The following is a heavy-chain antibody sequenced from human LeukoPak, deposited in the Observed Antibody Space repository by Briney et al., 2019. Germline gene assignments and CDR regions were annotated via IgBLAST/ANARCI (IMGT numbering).Heavy chain of an antibody. CDR3: AKDGGNSNYLRYYYYYYYMDV. CDR1: GFTFDDYT. Sequence: GGSLRLSCAASGFTFDDYTMHWVRHAPGQGLDWVSFISWDGGSTYYADSVKGRFTISRDNSKNSLYLQMNSLRTEDTALYYCAKDGGNSNYLRYYYYYYYMDVWGKGTTVTVSS. V-gene: IGHV3-43*01. CDR2: ISWDGGST. J-gene: IGHJ6*03. D-gene: IGHD4-11*01.